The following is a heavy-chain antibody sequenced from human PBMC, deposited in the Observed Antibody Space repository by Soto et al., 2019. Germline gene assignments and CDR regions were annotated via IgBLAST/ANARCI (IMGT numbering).Heavy chain of an antibody. V-gene: IGHV3-33*01. CDR1: GFTFSSYG. D-gene: IGHD3-10*01. CDR3: ARDSYGSGSYYSPNYYYGMDV. CDR2: IWYDGSNK. Sequence: PGGSLRLSCAASGFTFSSYGMHWVRQAPGKGLEWVAVIWYDGSNKYYADSVKGRFTISRDNSKNTLYLQMNSLRAEDTAVYYCARDSYGSGSYYSPNYYYGMDVWGQGTTVTVS. J-gene: IGHJ6*02.